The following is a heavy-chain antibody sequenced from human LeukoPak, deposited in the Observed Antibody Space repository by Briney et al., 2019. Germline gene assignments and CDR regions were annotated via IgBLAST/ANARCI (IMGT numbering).Heavy chain of an antibody. CDR2: IYSGGST. CDR3: AIQKAPRYYHYGMDV. J-gene: IGHJ6*02. Sequence: GGSLRLSCAAPGFTFSSYAMSWVRQAPGKGLEWVSVIYSGGSTYYADSVKGRFTISRDNSKNTLYLQMNSLRAEDTAVYYCAIQKAPRYYHYGMDVWGQGTTVTVSS. CDR1: GFTFSSYA. V-gene: IGHV3-53*01.